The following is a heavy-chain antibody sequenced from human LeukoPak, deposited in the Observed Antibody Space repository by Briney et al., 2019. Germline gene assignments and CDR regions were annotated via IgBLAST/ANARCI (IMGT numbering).Heavy chain of an antibody. Sequence: QPGGSLRLSCAASGFTFSSYEMNWVRQAPGKGLEWVSYISSSGSTIYYADSVKGRFTISRDNAKNSLYLQMNSLRAEDTAVYYCARAASYGSGRLKIYYMDVWGKGTTVTISS. D-gene: IGHD3-10*01. CDR1: GFTFSSYE. CDR3: ARAASYGSGRLKIYYMDV. CDR2: ISSSGSTI. J-gene: IGHJ6*03. V-gene: IGHV3-48*03.